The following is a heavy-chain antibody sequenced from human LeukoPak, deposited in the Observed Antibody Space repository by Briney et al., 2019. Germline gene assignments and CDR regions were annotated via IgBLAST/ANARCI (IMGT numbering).Heavy chain of an antibody. Sequence: GGSLRLSCAASGFTFSSYWMSWVRQAPGKGLEWVANIKQDGSEKYYVDSVKGRFTISRDNAKNSLYLQMNSLRAEDTAVYYCARTTMVRGVIMSLDYWGQGTLVTVSS. CDR1: GFTFSSYW. CDR2: IKQDGSEK. V-gene: IGHV3-7*01. D-gene: IGHD3-10*01. J-gene: IGHJ4*02. CDR3: ARTTMVRGVIMSLDY.